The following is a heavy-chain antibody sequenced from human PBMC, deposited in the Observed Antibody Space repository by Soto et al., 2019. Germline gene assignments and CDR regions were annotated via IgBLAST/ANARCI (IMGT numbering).Heavy chain of an antibody. Sequence: EEQLVESGGGLVQPGGSLRLSCAASGFTFSSYWMHWVRQAPGKGLVWVSRVTSDGSSTNYADSVKGRFTISRDNAKNTLYLQMNSLRAEDTAMYYCARGPPDYSNNAYVGDYWGRGTLVTVSS. CDR1: GFTFSSYW. CDR2: VTSDGSST. V-gene: IGHV3-74*01. J-gene: IGHJ4*02. D-gene: IGHD6-13*01. CDR3: ARGPPDYSNNAYVGDY.